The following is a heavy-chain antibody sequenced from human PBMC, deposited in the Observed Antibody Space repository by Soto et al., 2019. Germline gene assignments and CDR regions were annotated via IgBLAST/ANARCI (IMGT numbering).Heavy chain of an antibody. V-gene: IGHV4-30-4*01. D-gene: IGHD3-3*01. J-gene: IGHJ6*02. CDR2: IYYSGST. Sequence: SETLSLTCTVSGGSISSGDYYWSWIRQPPGKGLEWIGYIYYSGSTYYNPSLKSRVTISVDTSKNQFSLKLSSVTAADTAVYYCARRPYYDFWSGYYGMDVWGQGTTVTSP. CDR1: GGSISSGDYY. CDR3: ARRPYYDFWSGYYGMDV.